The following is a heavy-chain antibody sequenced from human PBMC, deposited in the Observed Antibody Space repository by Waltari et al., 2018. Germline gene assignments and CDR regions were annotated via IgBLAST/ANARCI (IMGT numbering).Heavy chain of an antibody. J-gene: IGHJ6*02. CDR1: GYSFTNHC. V-gene: IGHV5-51*01. D-gene: IGHD1-26*01. Sequence: EVQLVQSGAEVKKPGESLKISCQGSGYSFTNHCLGWFGRMPGKGLEGMGIVYPCDSDTRYSPSFQGQVTISADKSISTAYLQWSSLKASDTAMYYCARSPTRSSATYLNYYYGMDVWGQGTTVTVSS. CDR3: ARSPTRSSATYLNYYYGMDV. CDR2: VYPCDSDT.